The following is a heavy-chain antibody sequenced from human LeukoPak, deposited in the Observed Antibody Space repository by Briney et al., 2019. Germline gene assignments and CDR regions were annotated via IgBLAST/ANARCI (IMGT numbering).Heavy chain of an antibody. CDR2: IYYSGST. CDR3: ARDHRNPVFGAFDI. CDR1: VGSISSYY. J-gene: IGHJ3*02. V-gene: IGHV4-59*01. Sequence: SETLSLTCTVSVGSISSYYWSWIRQPPGKGLEWIGYIYYSGSTNYNPSLKSRVTISVDTSKNQFSLKLSSVTAADTAVYYGARDHRNPVFGAFDIWGQGTMVTVSS. D-gene: IGHD3-10*01.